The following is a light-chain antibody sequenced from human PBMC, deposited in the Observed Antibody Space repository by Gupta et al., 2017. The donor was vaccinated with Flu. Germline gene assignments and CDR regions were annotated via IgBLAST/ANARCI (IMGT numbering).Light chain of an antibody. V-gene: IGKV1-5*03. CDR2: KAS. J-gene: IGKJ1*01. CDR1: ENVNNW. CDR3: QQYNYYPLT. Sequence: DVHMTQSPSTLSASVGQTVTVTCRAVENVNNWLAWYQQKPGEAPTLLIYKASTLDTGVPSRFSGSGSVTEFTLTISSLQPDDFGTFYCQQYNYYPLTFGQGTKVEI.